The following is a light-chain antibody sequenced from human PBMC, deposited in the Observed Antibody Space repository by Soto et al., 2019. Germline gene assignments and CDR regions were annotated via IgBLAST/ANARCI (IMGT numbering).Light chain of an antibody. V-gene: IGLV1-51*02. CDR1: SSNIGKNF. J-gene: IGLJ1*01. Sequence: QSVLTQPPSVSVAPGQKVTISYSGRSSNIGKNFVSWYQQLPGTAPKLLIYEHIKRPSGIPDQFSGSKSGTSATLGITGLQTGDEADYYCGSWDSSLSAVVFGTGTKVT. CDR2: EHI. CDR3: GSWDSSLSAVV.